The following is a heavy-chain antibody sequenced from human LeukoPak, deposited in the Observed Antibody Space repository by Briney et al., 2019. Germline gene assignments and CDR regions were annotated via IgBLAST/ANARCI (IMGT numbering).Heavy chain of an antibody. V-gene: IGHV1-69*05. CDR3: ARVTPPDNWFDP. D-gene: IGHD4-23*01. J-gene: IGHJ5*02. Sequence: GASVKVSCKASGYTFTSYGISWVRQAPGQGLEWMGGIIPIFGTANYAQEFQGRVTITTDESTSTAYMELSSLRSEDTAVYYCARVTPPDNWFDPWGQGTLVTVSS. CDR2: IIPIFGTA. CDR1: GYTFTSYG.